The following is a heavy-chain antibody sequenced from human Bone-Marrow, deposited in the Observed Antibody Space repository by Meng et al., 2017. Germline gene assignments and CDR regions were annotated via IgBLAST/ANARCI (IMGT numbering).Heavy chain of an antibody. CDR3: ARDDVGATAVDY. CDR1: GFTFSNYW. D-gene: IGHD1-26*01. CDR2: ISSSGSTI. J-gene: IGHJ4*02. V-gene: IGHV3-48*04. Sequence: GESLKISCEASGFTFSNYWMHWVRQAPGKGLVWVSYISSSGSTIYYADSVKGRFTISRDNAKNSLYLQMNSLRAEDTAVYYCARDDVGATAVDYWGQGTLVTVSS.